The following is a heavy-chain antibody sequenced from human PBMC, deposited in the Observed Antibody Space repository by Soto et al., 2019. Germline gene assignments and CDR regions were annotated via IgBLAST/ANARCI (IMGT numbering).Heavy chain of an antibody. CDR3: ARGFTGGESGYYYYGMDV. V-gene: IGHV3-21*01. Sequence: PGGSLRLSCAASGFTFSSYSMNWVRQARGKGLEWVSSISSSSSYIYYADSVKGRFTISRDNAKNSLYLQMNSLRAEDTAVYYCARGFTGGESGYYYYGMDVWGQGITVTVSS. J-gene: IGHJ6*02. CDR2: ISSSSSYI. CDR1: GFTFSSYS. D-gene: IGHD3-16*01.